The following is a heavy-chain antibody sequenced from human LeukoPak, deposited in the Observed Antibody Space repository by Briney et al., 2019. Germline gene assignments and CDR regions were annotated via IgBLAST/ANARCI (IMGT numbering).Heavy chain of an antibody. CDR2: ISSSGSTI. CDR1: GFTFSDYY. CDR3: ATFSTIEPHDAFDI. Sequence: PGGSLRLSCAASGFTFSDYYMSWIRQAPGKGLEWVSYISSSGSTIYYADSVKGRFTISRDNAKNSLYLQMNSLRAEDTAVYYCATFSTIEPHDAFDIWGQGTMVTVSS. V-gene: IGHV3-11*04. D-gene: IGHD3-16*01. J-gene: IGHJ3*02.